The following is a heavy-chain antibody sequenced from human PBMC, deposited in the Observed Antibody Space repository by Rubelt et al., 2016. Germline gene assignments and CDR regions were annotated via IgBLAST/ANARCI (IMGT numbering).Heavy chain of an antibody. CDR3: ARQKYGGSYADY. CDR1: GFSFSDYA. D-gene: IGHD1-26*01. CDR2: IYHSGST. Sequence: ESGGGLVQPGRSLRLSCAASGFSFSDYAMNWVRQAPGKGLEWIGEIYHSGSTNYNPSLKSRVTISVDKSKNQFSLKLTSVTAADTAIYYCARQKYGGSYADYWGQGTLVTVSS. V-gene: IGHV4-4*02. J-gene: IGHJ4*02.